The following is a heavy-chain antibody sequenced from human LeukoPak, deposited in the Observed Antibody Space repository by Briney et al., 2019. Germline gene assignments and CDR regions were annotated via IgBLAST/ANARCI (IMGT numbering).Heavy chain of an antibody. Sequence: SQTLSLTCTVSGGSISSSSYYWGWIRQPPGKGLEWIGSIYYSGSTYYNPSLKSRVTISVDTSKNQFSLKLSSVTAADTAVYYCARCFTMVRGVIRDWGQGTLVTVSS. CDR3: ARCFTMVRGVIRD. V-gene: IGHV4-39*01. D-gene: IGHD3-10*01. J-gene: IGHJ4*02. CDR1: GGSISSSSYY. CDR2: IYYSGST.